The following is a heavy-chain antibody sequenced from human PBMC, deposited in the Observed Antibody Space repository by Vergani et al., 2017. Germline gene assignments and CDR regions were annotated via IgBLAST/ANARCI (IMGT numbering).Heavy chain of an antibody. D-gene: IGHD1-26*01. CDR3: ASQQWELYY. Sequence: EVQLLESGGGLVQPGGSLRLSCAASRFTFNNYAMTWVRQAPGKGLEWVSSISGSGDNTYYADSVKGRFTVTRDNSKNTIYLRMSSLRVDDTAVYYCASQQWELYYWGQGTLVTVSS. V-gene: IGHV3-23*01. CDR1: RFTFNNYA. J-gene: IGHJ4*02. CDR2: ISGSGDNT.